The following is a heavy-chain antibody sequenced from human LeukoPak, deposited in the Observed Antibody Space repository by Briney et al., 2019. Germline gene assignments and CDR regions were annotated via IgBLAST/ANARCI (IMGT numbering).Heavy chain of an antibody. J-gene: IGHJ4*02. D-gene: IGHD3-16*02. CDR2: INPNSGGT. CDR1: GYTFTGYY. Sequence: ASVKASCKASGYTFTGYYMHWVRQAPGQRLEWMGWINPNSGGTNYAQKFQGRVTMTRDTSISTAYMELSRLRSDDTAVYYCARDPYDYVWGSYRMTPLYFDYWGQGTLVTVSS. CDR3: ARDPYDYVWGSYRMTPLYFDY. V-gene: IGHV1-2*02.